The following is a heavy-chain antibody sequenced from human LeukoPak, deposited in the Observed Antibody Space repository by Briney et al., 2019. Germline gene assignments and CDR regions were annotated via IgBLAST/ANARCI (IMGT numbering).Heavy chain of an antibody. CDR1: GFTFSSYA. V-gene: IGHV3-23*01. CDR2: ISGSGGST. CDR3: AKDGGSGYFHGVFDY. D-gene: IGHD3-22*01. Sequence: GGSLRLSCAASGFTFSSYAMSWVRQAPGKGLEWVSAISGSGGSTYYADSVKGRFTISRDNSKNTLYLQMNSLRAEDTAVYYCAKDGGSGYFHGVFDYWGQGTLVTVPS. J-gene: IGHJ4*02.